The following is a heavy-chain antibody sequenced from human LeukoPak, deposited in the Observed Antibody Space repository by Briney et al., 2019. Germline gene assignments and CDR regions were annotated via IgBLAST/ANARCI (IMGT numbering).Heavy chain of an antibody. V-gene: IGHV3-74*01. CDR2: INSDGSST. Sequence: GSLRLSCAASGFNFSSYWMHWVRQAPGKGLVWVSRINSDGSSTSDADSMKGRFTISRDNAKNTLYLQMNSLRVEDTAVYYCARGGAAMAYYWGQGTLVTVSS. D-gene: IGHD5-18*01. J-gene: IGHJ4*02. CDR1: GFNFSSYW. CDR3: ARGGAAMAYY.